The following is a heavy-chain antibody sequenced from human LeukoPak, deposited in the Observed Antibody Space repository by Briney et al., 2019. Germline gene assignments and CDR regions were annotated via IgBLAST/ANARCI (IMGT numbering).Heavy chain of an antibody. D-gene: IGHD2-15*01. V-gene: IGHV3-30-3*01. CDR1: GFTFSSYA. CDR2: ISYDGSNK. CDR3: ARELSGKKGGAFDI. Sequence: HPGRSLRLSCAASGFTFSSYAMHWVRQAPGKGLEWVAVISYDGSNKYYADSVKGRFTISRDNSKNTLYLQMNSLRAEDTAVYYCARELSGKKGGAFDIWGQGTMVTVSS. J-gene: IGHJ3*02.